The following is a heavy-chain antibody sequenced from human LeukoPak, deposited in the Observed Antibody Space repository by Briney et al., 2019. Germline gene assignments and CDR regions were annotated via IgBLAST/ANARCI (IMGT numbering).Heavy chain of an antibody. D-gene: IGHD2-15*01. V-gene: IGHV3-23*01. Sequence: GGSLRLSCAASGFTFSSYAMSWVRQAPGKGLEWVSGISGSGSSTYYADSVKGRLTIFRDNSKNTLYLQMNSLRAEDTAVYYCAKGDFVAISHSWFDPWGQGTLVTVSS. CDR3: AKGDFVAISHSWFDP. CDR1: GFTFSSYA. J-gene: IGHJ5*02. CDR2: ISGSGSST.